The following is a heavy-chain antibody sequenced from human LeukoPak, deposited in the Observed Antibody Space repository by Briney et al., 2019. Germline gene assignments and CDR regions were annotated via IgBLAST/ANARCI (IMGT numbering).Heavy chain of an antibody. D-gene: IGHD5-12*01. CDR3: ARAPYSACVAY. CDR1: GFTFSSYE. J-gene: IGHJ4*02. Sequence: GGSLRLSCAASGFTFSSYEMNWVRLAPGKGLEWVSYISSSGSTKYYADSVKGRFTISRDNAKNSLYLQMSSLRAEDTAVYYCARAPYSACVAYWGQGTLVTVSS. V-gene: IGHV3-48*03. CDR2: ISSSGSTK.